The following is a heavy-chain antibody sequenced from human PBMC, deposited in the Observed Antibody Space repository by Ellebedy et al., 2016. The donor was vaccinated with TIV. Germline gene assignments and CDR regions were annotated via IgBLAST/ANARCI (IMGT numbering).Heavy chain of an antibody. V-gene: IGHV3-7*01. CDR1: GFSFRSYW. CDR3: AKDGSYGDYLSPTHAFEN. J-gene: IGHJ3*02. D-gene: IGHD4-17*01. Sequence: GESLKISCAASGFSFRSYWMSWVRQAPGKGLEWVANMRDEGSEKNYVESVRGRFTISRDNPKNSLYLHMNSLRAEDTAVYYCAKDGSYGDYLSPTHAFENWGQGTMVIVSS. CDR2: MRDEGSEK.